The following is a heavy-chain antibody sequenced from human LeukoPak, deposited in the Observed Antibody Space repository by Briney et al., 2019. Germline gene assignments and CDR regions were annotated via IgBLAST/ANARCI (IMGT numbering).Heavy chain of an antibody. J-gene: IGHJ4*02. CDR3: ARDRSPDYYDSSGYYDFDY. D-gene: IGHD3-22*01. V-gene: IGHV3-21*01. CDR2: ISSSSSYI. Sequence: GGSLRLSCAASGFTFSSYSMNWVRQAPGKGLEWVSSISSSSSYIHYADSVKGRFTISRDNAKNSLYLQMNSLRAEDTAVYYCARDRSPDYYDSSGYYDFDYWGQGTLVTVSS. CDR1: GFTFSSYS.